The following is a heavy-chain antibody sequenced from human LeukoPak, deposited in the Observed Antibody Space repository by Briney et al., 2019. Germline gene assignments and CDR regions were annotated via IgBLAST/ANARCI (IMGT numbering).Heavy chain of an antibody. CDR1: GFTFSSYG. D-gene: IGHD6-13*01. J-gene: IGHJ3*02. CDR3: AKVRHSSSWLDAFDI. Sequence: GGSLRLSCAASGFTFSSYGMHWVRQAPGKGLEWVAVISYDGSNKYYADSVKGRLTISRDNSKNTLYLQMNSLRAEDTAVYYCAKVRHSSSWLDAFDIWGQGTMVTVSS. V-gene: IGHV3-30*18. CDR2: ISYDGSNK.